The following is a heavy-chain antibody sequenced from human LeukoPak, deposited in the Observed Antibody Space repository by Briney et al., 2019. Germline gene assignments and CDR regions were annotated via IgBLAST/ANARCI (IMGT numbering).Heavy chain of an antibody. J-gene: IGHJ5*02. D-gene: IGHD3-10*01. CDR2: ISSSSSYI. CDR1: GFTFSSYS. Sequence: GGSLRLSCAASGFTFSSYSMNWVRQAPGKGLEWVSSISSSSSYIYYADSVKGRFTISRDNAKNSLYLQMNSLRAEDTAVYYCARDWLLWFGEPTPIDPWGQGTLVTVSS. V-gene: IGHV3-21*01. CDR3: ARDWLLWFGEPTPIDP.